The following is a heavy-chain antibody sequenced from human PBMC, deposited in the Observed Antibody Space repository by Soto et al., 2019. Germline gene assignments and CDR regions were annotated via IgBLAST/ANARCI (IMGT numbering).Heavy chain of an antibody. CDR1: GGSISSSNW. CDR2: IYHSGST. J-gene: IGHJ6*02. D-gene: IGHD1-26*01. V-gene: IGHV4-4*02. CDR3: ARVSGSYYYGMDV. Sequence: QVQLQESGPGLVKPSGTLSLTCAVSGGSISSSNWWSWVRQPPGKGLEWIGEIYHSGSTNYNPSLKSRVTISVAKSKHQSSLTLSSVTAADTAVYYCARVSGSYYYGMDVWGQGTTVTVSS.